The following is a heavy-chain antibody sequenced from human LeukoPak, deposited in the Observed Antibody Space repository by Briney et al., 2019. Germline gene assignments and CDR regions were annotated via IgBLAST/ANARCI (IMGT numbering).Heavy chain of an antibody. CDR1: GVSIITTSYD. J-gene: IGHJ4*02. CDR3: ARHFDN. Sequence: SETLSLTCTVSGVSIITTSYDWGWIRQPPGKGLEWIGSISYGGSPDYNPSLKSRVTLSLDASKNQFSLRVSSVTAADTAVYYCARHFDNWGQGTLVTVSS. V-gene: IGHV4-39*01. CDR2: ISYGGSP.